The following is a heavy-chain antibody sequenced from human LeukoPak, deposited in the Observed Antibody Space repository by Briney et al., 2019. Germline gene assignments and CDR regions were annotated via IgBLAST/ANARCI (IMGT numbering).Heavy chain of an antibody. CDR2: ISAYNGNT. J-gene: IGHJ4*02. D-gene: IGHD2-21*02. CDR3: ARVPYCGGDCYYGVTLQY. V-gene: IGHV1-18*01. Sequence: ASVKVSCMASGYTFTSYGISWVRQAPGQGLEWMGWISAYNGNTNYAQKLQGRVTMTTDTSTSTDYMELRSLRYDDTAVYYCARVPYCGGDCYYGVTLQYWGQGTLVTVSS. CDR1: GYTFTSYG.